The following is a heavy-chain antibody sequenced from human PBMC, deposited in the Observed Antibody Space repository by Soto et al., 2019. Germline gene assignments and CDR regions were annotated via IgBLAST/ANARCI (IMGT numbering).Heavy chain of an antibody. V-gene: IGHV4-61*01. CDR3: ARGATVTQFDY. D-gene: IGHD4-17*01. CDR1: GVPVSSGSFY. J-gene: IGHJ4*02. CDR2: GSYSGTT. Sequence: SETLSLTCTVSGVPVSSGSFYWAWIRQPPGKGLEWIGFGSYSGTTNYKPSLKSRVTISVDTSRSQISLKVSSLTAADTAVYYCARGATVTQFDYWGRGTLVTVSS.